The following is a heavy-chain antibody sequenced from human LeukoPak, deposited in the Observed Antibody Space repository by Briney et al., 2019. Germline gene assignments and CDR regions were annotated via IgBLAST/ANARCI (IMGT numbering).Heavy chain of an antibody. V-gene: IGHV1-18*01. Sequence: ASVKVSCKASGGTFGSYAISWVRQAPGQGLEWMGWISAYNGNTNYAQKLQGRVTMTTDTSTSTAYMELRSLRSDDTAVYYCARDKVSGWYRSMDYWGQGTLVTVSS. J-gene: IGHJ4*02. CDR2: ISAYNGNT. CDR1: GGTFGSYA. D-gene: IGHD6-19*01. CDR3: ARDKVSGWYRSMDY.